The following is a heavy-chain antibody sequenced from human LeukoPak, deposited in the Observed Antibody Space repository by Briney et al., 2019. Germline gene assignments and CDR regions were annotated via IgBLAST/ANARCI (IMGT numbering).Heavy chain of an antibody. J-gene: IGHJ4*02. Sequence: SETLPLTCTVSGGSITINGYYWTWIRRHPGKGLEWIGYIFHNGKAYYNPSLKSRATISVDTSKNQLSLSLRSVTAADTAFYYCAKYSSGYYYGLNWGQGALVTVAS. CDR3: AKYSSGYYYGLN. D-gene: IGHD3-22*01. CDR1: GGSITINGYY. CDR2: IFHNGKA. V-gene: IGHV4-31*03.